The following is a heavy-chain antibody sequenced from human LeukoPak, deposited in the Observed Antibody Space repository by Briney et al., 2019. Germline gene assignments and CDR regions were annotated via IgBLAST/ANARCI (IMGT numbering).Heavy chain of an antibody. D-gene: IGHD3-16*01. J-gene: IGHJ4*02. CDR1: GYTFTNYY. Sequence: ASVKVSCKASGYTFTNYYIHWVRQAPGQGLEWVGMINPSGGRTSYAQRFQGRVTVTTDTSTNTVYMQLSSLASEDTAVCYCARERRAWGEDFWGQGTLVTVSS. CDR2: INPSGGRT. V-gene: IGHV1-46*01. CDR3: ARERRAWGEDF.